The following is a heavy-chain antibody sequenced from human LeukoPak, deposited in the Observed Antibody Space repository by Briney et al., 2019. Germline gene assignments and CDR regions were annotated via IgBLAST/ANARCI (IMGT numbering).Heavy chain of an antibody. V-gene: IGHV4-30-2*01. CDR2: IYQSGST. CDR1: GGSISSGGYY. Sequence: SETLSLTCTVSGGSISSGGYYWNWIRQPPGKGLEWIGYIYQSGSTYYNPSPKSRVTISVDRSKNQFSLKLSSVTAADTAVFYCARANYFYYYMDVWGKGTTVTVSS. CDR3: ARANYFYYYMDV. J-gene: IGHJ6*03.